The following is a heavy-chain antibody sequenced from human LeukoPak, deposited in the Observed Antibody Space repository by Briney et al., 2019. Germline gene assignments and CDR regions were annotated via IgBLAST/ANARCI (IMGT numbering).Heavy chain of an antibody. CDR1: GGSISSYY. D-gene: IGHD3-16*01. Sequence: SETLSLTCTVSGGSISSYYWGWIRQPAGKGLEWIGRIYTSGGTNYNPSLKSRVTISVDKSRKQFPLQLSSVTAADTAVYYCARDLGGYSYYYMDVWGKGTTVTVPS. CDR2: IYTSGGT. J-gene: IGHJ6*03. V-gene: IGHV4-4*07. CDR3: ARDLGGYSYYYMDV.